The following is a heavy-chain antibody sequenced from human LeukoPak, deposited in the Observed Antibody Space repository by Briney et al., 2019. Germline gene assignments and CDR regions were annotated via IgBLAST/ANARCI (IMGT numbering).Heavy chain of an antibody. CDR1: GGTFSSYA. J-gene: IGHJ4*02. V-gene: IGHV1-69*05. D-gene: IGHD5-12*01. Sequence: VASVKVFCKASGGTFSSYAISWVRQAPGQGLEWMGGIIPIFGTANYAQKFQGRVTITTDESTSTAYMELSSLRSEDTAVYYCARGPFVGYSGYDYVDYWGQGTLVTVSS. CDR3: ARGPFVGYSGYDYVDY. CDR2: IIPIFGTA.